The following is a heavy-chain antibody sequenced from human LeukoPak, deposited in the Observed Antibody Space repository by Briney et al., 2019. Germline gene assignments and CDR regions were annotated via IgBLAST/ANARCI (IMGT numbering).Heavy chain of an antibody. V-gene: IGHV3-7*01. CDR2: IKQDGSEK. D-gene: IGHD3-22*01. CDR3: ARDPRRRYYDSSGLVDY. CDR1: GFTFSSYW. Sequence: PGGSLRLSCAASGFTFSSYWVSWVRQAPGKGLEWVANIKQDGSEKYYVDSVKGRFTISRDNAKNSLYLQMNSLRAEDTAVYYCARDPRRRYYDSSGLVDYWGQGTLVTVSS. J-gene: IGHJ4*02.